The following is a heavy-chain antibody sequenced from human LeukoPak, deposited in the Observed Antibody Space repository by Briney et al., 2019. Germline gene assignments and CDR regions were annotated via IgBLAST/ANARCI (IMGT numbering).Heavy chain of an antibody. V-gene: IGHV1-24*01. Sequence: ASVKVSCRVSGYTLTELSMHWVRQAPGKGLEWMGGFNPEDGETIYAQKFQGRVTMTEDTSTDTAYMELRSLRSDDTAVYYCARGPLAAAGPPATSYFVYWGQGTLVTVSS. CDR3: ARGPLAAAGPPATSYFVY. D-gene: IGHD6-13*01. J-gene: IGHJ4*02. CDR1: GYTLTELS. CDR2: FNPEDGET.